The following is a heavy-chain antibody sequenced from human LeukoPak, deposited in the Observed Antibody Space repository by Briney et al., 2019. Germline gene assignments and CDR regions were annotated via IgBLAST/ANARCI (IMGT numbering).Heavy chain of an antibody. CDR1: GFTFSSYG. Sequence: PGGSLRLSCAASGFTFSSYGMSWVRQAPGKGLEWVSAISGSGGSTYYADSMKGRFTISRDNSKNTLYLQMNSLRAEDTAVYYCAKPKTTPILWFGELSFDYWGQGTLVTVSS. D-gene: IGHD3-10*01. V-gene: IGHV3-23*01. J-gene: IGHJ4*02. CDR2: ISGSGGST. CDR3: AKPKTTPILWFGELSFDY.